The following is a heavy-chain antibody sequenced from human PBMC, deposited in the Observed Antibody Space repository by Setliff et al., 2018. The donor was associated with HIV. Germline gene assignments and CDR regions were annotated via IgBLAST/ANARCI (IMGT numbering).Heavy chain of an antibody. V-gene: IGHV3-21*01. D-gene: IGHD7-27*01. J-gene: IGHJ4*02. Sequence: KPGGSLRLSCAASGISLNDQYMDWVRQAPGKGLEWVSSISSSGSYIYYADSLQGRFTIARDNADNSLFLQMNNLRLDDTAIYYCATNFSTFDYWGQGALVTVSS. CDR1: GISLNDQY. CDR3: ATNFSTFDY. CDR2: ISSSGSYI.